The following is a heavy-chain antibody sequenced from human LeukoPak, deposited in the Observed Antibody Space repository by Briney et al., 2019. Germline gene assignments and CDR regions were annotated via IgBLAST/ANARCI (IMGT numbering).Heavy chain of an antibody. V-gene: IGHV4-30-4*08. CDR2: IYYSGST. Sequence: PSQTLSLTCTVSGCSISSGDYYWSWIRQPPGKGLEWIGYIYYSGSTYYNPSLKSRVTISVDTSKNQFSLKLSSVTAADTAVYYCARAPSGQWELHQTGGAFDIWDQGTMVTVSS. CDR3: ARAPSGQWELHQTGGAFDI. J-gene: IGHJ3*02. CDR1: GCSISSGDYY. D-gene: IGHD1-26*01.